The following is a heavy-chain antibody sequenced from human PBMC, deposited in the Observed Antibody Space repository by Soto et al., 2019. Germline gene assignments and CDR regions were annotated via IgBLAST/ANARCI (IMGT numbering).Heavy chain of an antibody. V-gene: IGHV4-4*07. J-gene: IGHJ4*02. Sequence: QVQLQESGPGLVKPSETLSLTCTVSGDSMTKYYWSWIRQPAGKGLEWIGRVYMSGSTNYNPSLNSRVTMSIDTSNNHFSLDLKSVTAAYTAVYYCARTVGAAYYFDFWGQGALVTVSS. CDR3: ARTVGAAYYFDF. D-gene: IGHD1-26*01. CDR2: VYMSGST. CDR1: GDSMTKYY.